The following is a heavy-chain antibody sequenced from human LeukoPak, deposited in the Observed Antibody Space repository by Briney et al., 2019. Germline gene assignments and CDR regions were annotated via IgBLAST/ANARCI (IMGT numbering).Heavy chain of an antibody. CDR1: GYTFTGYY. D-gene: IGHD6-13*01. J-gene: IGHJ4*02. CDR2: INPNSGGT. CDR3: AREAAAPGGNYFDY. V-gene: IGHV1-2*02. Sequence: ASVKVSCKASGYTFTGYYMHWVRQAPGQGLEWMGWINPNSGGTNYAQKFQGRVTMTRDTSITTAYMELSRLKSDDTAVYYCAREAAAPGGNYFDYWGQGTLVTVSS.